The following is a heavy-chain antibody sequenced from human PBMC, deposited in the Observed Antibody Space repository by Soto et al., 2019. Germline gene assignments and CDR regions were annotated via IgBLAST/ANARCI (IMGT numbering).Heavy chain of an antibody. J-gene: IGHJ6*02. CDR3: AREGYFSYGMDV. V-gene: IGHV3-30-3*01. CDR1: GFTFSSYA. Sequence: GGSLRLSCAASGFTFSSYAMHWVRQAPGKGLEWVAVISYDGSNKYYADSVKGRFTMYRDNAKKSLSLQMNSLTAEDTAVYYCAREGYFSYGMDVWGQGTTVTVSS. CDR2: ISYDGSNK. D-gene: IGHD5-18*01.